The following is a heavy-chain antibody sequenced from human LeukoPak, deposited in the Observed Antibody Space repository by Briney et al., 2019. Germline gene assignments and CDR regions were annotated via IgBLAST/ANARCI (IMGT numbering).Heavy chain of an antibody. Sequence: GSLRLSCAASGFAFSTYSIDWVRQAPGKGLEWLSYISSSSSTIYYADSVKGRFTISRDNSKNTLYLQMNSLRAEDTAVYYCARDSKAGVGDVVRGVAFLFDYWGQGTLVTVSS. J-gene: IGHJ4*02. D-gene: IGHD3-10*01. CDR2: ISSSSSTI. CDR3: ARDSKAGVGDVVRGVAFLFDY. V-gene: IGHV3-48*01. CDR1: GFAFSTYS.